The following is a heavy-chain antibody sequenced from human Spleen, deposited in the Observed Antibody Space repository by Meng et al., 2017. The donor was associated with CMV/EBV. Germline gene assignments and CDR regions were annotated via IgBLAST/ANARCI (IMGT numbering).Heavy chain of an antibody. D-gene: IGHD2-2*01. CDR3: ARDWASGCSSTSCYTYYYYGMDV. J-gene: IGHJ6*02. Sequence: ETLSLTCAASGFTFSSYGMHWVRQAPGKGLEWVANIKQDGSEKYYVDSVKGRFTISRDNAKNSLYLQMNSLRAEDTAVYYCARDWASGCSSTSCYTYYYYGMDVWGQGTTVTVSS. V-gene: IGHV3-7*01. CDR2: IKQDGSEK. CDR1: GFTFSSYG.